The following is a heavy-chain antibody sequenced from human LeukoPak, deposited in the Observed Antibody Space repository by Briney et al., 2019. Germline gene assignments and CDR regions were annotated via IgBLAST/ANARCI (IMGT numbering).Heavy chain of an antibody. CDR3: ARRPIVGATNPFDY. Sequence: GASVKVSCKASGYTFTSYAMHWVRQAPGQRLEWMGWINAGNSNTKYSQKFQGRVTITRDTSASTAYMELSSLRSEDTAVYYCARRPIVGATNPFDYWGQGTLVTVSS. D-gene: IGHD1-26*01. V-gene: IGHV1-3*01. CDR1: GYTFTSYA. CDR2: INAGNSNT. J-gene: IGHJ4*02.